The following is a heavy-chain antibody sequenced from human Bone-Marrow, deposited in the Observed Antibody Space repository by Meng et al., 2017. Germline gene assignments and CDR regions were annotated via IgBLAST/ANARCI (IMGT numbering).Heavy chain of an antibody. CDR3: ARRRDLGNWYFDL. V-gene: IGHV1-69*01. D-gene: IGHD7-27*01. CDR1: GGTFSSYA. J-gene: IGHJ2*01. CDR2: INPKSGDT. Sequence: QVQLVKVGAEVKKPGTSVKASCKASGGTFSSYAISWVRQAPGQGLEWMGRINPKSGDTHYAQKFQGRVTITADESTSTAYMELSSLRSEDTAVYYCARRRDLGNWYFDLWGRGTLVTVSS.